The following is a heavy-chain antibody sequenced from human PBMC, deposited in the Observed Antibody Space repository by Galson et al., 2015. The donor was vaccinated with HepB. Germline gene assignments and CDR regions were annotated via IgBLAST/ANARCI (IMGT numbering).Heavy chain of an antibody. V-gene: IGHV3-23*01. CDR3: AKESLPYSSSLTKYFQH. D-gene: IGHD6-13*01. Sequence: SLRLSCAASGFTFSSYAMSWVRQAPGKGLEWVSAISGSGGSTYYADSVKGRFTISRDNSENTLYLQMNSLRAEDTAVYYCAKESLPYSSSLTKYFQHWGQGTLVTVSS. CDR1: GFTFSSYA. J-gene: IGHJ1*01. CDR2: ISGSGGST.